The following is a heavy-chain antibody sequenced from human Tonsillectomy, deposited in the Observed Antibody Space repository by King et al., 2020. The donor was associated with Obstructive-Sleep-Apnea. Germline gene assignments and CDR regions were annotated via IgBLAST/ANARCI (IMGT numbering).Heavy chain of an antibody. Sequence: VQLVESGGGLVQPGGSLRLSCAASGFTFSSYAMNWVRQAPGKGLEWVAASSGSGGHTYYADSVKGRFTISRDNSKKTRYLQMNSLRAEDTAVYYCAKGSGWYSAIGYFDYWGQGTLVTVSS. J-gene: IGHJ4*02. CDR3: AKGSGWYSAIGYFDY. D-gene: IGHD6-19*01. CDR2: SSGSGGHT. CDR1: GFTFSSYA. V-gene: IGHV3-23*04.